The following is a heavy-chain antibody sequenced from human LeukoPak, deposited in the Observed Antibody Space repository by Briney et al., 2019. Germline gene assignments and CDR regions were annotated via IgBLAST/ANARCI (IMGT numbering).Heavy chain of an antibody. CDR3: AKDREDIVVVPAAPAPDY. CDR2: IRYDGSNK. CDR1: GFTFSSYG. J-gene: IGHJ4*02. V-gene: IGHV3-30*02. Sequence: GGSLRLSCAASGFTFSSYGMHWVRQAPGKGLEWVAFIRYDGSNKYYADSVKGRFTISRDNSKNTLYLQMNSLRAEDTAVYYCAKDREDIVVVPAAPAPDYWGQGTLVTVSS. D-gene: IGHD2-2*01.